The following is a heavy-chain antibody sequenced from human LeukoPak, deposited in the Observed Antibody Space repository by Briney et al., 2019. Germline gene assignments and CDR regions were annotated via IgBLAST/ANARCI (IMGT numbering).Heavy chain of an antibody. D-gene: IGHD2-15*01. CDR1: GFTLSSYA. J-gene: IGHJ4*02. CDR3: AKWGVVVAATPFAY. Sequence: GGSLRLSCAASGFTLSSYAMSWVRQAPGKGPEWVSAISGSGGSTYYADSVKGRFTISRDNSKNTLYLQMNSLRAEDTAVYYCAKWGVVVAATPFAYWGQGTLVTVSS. CDR2: ISGSGGST. V-gene: IGHV3-23*01.